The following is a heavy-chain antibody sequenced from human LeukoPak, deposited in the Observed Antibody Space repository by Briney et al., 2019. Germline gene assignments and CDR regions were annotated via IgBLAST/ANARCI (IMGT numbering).Heavy chain of an antibody. Sequence: GGSLRLSCAASGFTFSSYSMNWVRQAPGKGLEWVSSISSSSSYIYYADSVKGRFTISRDNAKNSLYLQMNSLRAEDTAVYYWARDISYDSSGFGNWGQGTLVTVSS. J-gene: IGHJ4*02. D-gene: IGHD3-22*01. CDR2: ISSSSSYI. CDR3: ARDISYDSSGFGN. CDR1: GFTFSSYS. V-gene: IGHV3-21*01.